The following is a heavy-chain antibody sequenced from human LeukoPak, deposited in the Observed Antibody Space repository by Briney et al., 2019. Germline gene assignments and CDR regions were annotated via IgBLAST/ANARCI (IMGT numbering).Heavy chain of an antibody. CDR2: INSDGSST. CDR3: PREFRFYSGFREGGEGRCYP. V-gene: IGHV3-74*01. D-gene: IGHD5-12*01. CDR1: GFTFSSYW. Sequence: GGSLRLSCAASGFTFSSYWMHWVRHAPGKGLVWVSRINSDGSSTNYADSVKGRFTISRDNAKNTLYLQMNSLRAEDTAVYYCPREFRFYSGFREGGEGRCYPWGRGPLVTVSS. J-gene: IGHJ5*02.